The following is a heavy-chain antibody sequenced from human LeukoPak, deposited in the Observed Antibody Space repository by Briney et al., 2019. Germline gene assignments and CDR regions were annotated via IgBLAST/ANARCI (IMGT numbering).Heavy chain of an antibody. CDR2: MNHSGST. CDR1: GGSFSGYY. CDR3: ARGPYSYDSSGAFDI. D-gene: IGHD3-22*01. V-gene: IGHV4-34*01. Sequence: PSGTLSLTCAVYGGSFSGYYWSWIRQPPGKGLEWIGEMNHSGSTNYNPSLKSRVTISVDTSKNQFSLKLSSVTAADTAVYYCARGPYSYDSSGAFDIWGQGTMVTVSS. J-gene: IGHJ3*02.